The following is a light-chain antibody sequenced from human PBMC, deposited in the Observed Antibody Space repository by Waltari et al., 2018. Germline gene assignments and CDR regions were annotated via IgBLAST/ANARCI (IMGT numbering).Light chain of an antibody. Sequence: SYVVTQPPSLSVAPGETAKVTCGGFKIGDKSVPWYQQKPGQAPVLVTYYDTDRPSGIPERFSGSNSGNTATLTISGVEAGDEADYYCQVWDNDSGLVLFGGGTKVTVL. J-gene: IGLJ2*01. CDR2: YDT. CDR1: KIGDKS. CDR3: QVWDNDSGLVL. V-gene: IGLV3-21*04.